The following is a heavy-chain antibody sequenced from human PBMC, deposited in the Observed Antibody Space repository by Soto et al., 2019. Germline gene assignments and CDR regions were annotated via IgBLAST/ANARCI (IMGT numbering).Heavy chain of an antibody. V-gene: IGHV3-21*01. CDR1: VFTLSSYS. Sequence: GSLRLSCAASVFTLSSYSVNWVLQAPGKGLEWVSSISSSSSYIYYADSVKGRFTISRDNAKNSLYLQMNSLRAEDTAVYYCARDPLTYYYDSSGSSRYFQHWGQGTLVTVSS. J-gene: IGHJ1*01. CDR2: ISSSSSYI. CDR3: ARDPLTYYYDSSGSSRYFQH. D-gene: IGHD3-22*01.